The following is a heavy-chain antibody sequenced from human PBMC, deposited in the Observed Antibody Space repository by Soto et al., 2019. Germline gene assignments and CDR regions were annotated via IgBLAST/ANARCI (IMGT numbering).Heavy chain of an antibody. CDR1: GFTFSSYA. D-gene: IGHD1-26*01. CDR2: ISYDGSKK. Sequence: GGSLRLSCAASGFTFSSYAMHWVRQAPGKGLEWVTVISYDGSKKYYADSVKGRFTISRDNAKNTLYLQMNSLRAEDTAVYYCARDDSGSNYVVDYWGQGTLVTVSS. J-gene: IGHJ4*02. CDR3: ARDDSGSNYVVDY. V-gene: IGHV3-30-3*01.